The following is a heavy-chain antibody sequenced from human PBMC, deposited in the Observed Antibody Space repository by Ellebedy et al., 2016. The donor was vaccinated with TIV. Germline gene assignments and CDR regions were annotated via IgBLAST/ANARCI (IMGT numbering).Heavy chain of an antibody. CDR1: GFTFSSYA. D-gene: IGHD2-2*01. CDR3: AKGRYCSSTSCYVSQGRRWFDP. V-gene: IGHV3-7*03. CDR2: IKQDGSEK. Sequence: GESLKISCAASGFTFSSYAMSWVRQAPGKGLEWVANIKQDGSEKYYADSVKGRFTISRDNSKNTLYLQMNSLRAEDTAVYYCAKGRYCSSTSCYVSQGRRWFDPWGQGTLVTVSS. J-gene: IGHJ5*02.